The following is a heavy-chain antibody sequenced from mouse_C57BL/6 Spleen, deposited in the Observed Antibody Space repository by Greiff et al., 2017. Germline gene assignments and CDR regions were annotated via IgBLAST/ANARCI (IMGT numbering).Heavy chain of an antibody. J-gene: IGHJ4*01. D-gene: IGHD1-1*01. V-gene: IGHV14-2*01. Sequence: LVESGAELVKPGASVKLSCTASGFNIKDYYMHWVKQRTEQGLEWIGRIDPEDGETKYAPKFQGKATITADTSSNTAYLQLSSLTSEDTAVYYCAYYYGRDYYAMDYWGQGTSVTVSS. CDR1: GFNIKDYY. CDR3: AYYYGRDYYAMDY. CDR2: IDPEDGET.